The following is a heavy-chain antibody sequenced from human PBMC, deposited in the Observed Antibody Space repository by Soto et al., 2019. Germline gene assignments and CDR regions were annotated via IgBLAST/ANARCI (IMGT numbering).Heavy chain of an antibody. CDR3: AKTITLTNDAFDI. Sequence: NPSETLSLTCTVSGDSISNVNYCWSWIRQPPGKGLEWIGHIYYSGNTYYNPSLTSRLTISLDTSKSQFSLKLSSVAAADTAVYYCAKTITLTNDAFDIWGQGTMVTVSS. J-gene: IGHJ3*02. CDR1: GDSISNVNYC. D-gene: IGHD4-4*01. V-gene: IGHV4-30-4*01. CDR2: IYYSGNT.